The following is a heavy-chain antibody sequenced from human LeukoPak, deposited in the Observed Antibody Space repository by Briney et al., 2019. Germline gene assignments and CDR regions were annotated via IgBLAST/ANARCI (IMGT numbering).Heavy chain of an antibody. CDR1: GFTFSSYA. CDR3: ARDYYYDSSGYPQVGYGMDV. D-gene: IGHD3-22*01. J-gene: IGHJ6*02. V-gene: IGHV3-30-3*01. CDR2: ISYDGSNK. Sequence: PGGSLRLSCAASGFTFSSYAMHWVRQAPGKGLEWVAVISYDGSNKYYADSVKGRFTISRDNSKNTLYLQMNSLRAEDTAVYYCARDYYYDSSGYPQVGYGMDVWGQGTTATVSS.